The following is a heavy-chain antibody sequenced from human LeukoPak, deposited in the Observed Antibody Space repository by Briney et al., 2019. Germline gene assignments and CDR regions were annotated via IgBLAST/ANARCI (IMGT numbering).Heavy chain of an antibody. J-gene: IGHJ4*02. CDR1: GFTVSSNY. Sequence: GGSLRLSCAPSGFTVSSNYMSWVRQAPGKGLEWVSVIYSGGSTYYADSVKGRFTISRDNSKNTLYLQMNSLRAEDTAVYYCARGSWLVPFDYWGQGTLVTVSS. D-gene: IGHD6-19*01. CDR3: ARGSWLVPFDY. V-gene: IGHV3-66*01. CDR2: IYSGGST.